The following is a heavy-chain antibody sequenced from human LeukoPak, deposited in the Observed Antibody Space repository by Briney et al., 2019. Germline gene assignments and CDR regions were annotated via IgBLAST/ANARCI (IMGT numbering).Heavy chain of an antibody. Sequence: GGSLRLSCAASGFTFSSYWMSWVRQAPGKGLEWVANIKQNGYEQYYVDSVKGRFIISRDNAKNSLYLQMNSLRVEDTAVYFCARAIWFGVLGNQNWFDPWGQGTLVTVSS. J-gene: IGHJ5*02. CDR1: GFTFSSYW. CDR3: ARAIWFGVLGNQNWFDP. D-gene: IGHD3-10*01. V-gene: IGHV3-7*01. CDR2: IKQNGYEQ.